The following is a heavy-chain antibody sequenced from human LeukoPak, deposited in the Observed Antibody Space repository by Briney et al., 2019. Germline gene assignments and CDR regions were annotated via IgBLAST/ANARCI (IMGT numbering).Heavy chain of an antibody. CDR2: MNPNTGNT. CDR3: ARSPCYDFWSGYYKDYYYYMDV. J-gene: IGHJ6*03. V-gene: IGHV1-8*01. D-gene: IGHD3-3*01. CDR1: GYTFTSYD. Sequence: ASVKVSCKASGYTFTSYDINWVRQTTGQGLEWMGWMNPNTGNTAYAQKFQGRVTMTRNTSISTAYMELSSLRSEDTAVYYCARSPCYDFWSGYYKDYYYYMDVWGKGTTVTVSS.